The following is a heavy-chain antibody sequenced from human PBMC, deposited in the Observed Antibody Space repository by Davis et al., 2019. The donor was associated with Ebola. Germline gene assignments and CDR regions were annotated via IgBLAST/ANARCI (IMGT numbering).Heavy chain of an antibody. CDR2: ISSSSSTI. V-gene: IGHV3-48*04. J-gene: IGHJ6*03. D-gene: IGHD2-2*01. CDR1: GFTFSSYS. Sequence: PGGSLRLSCAASGFTFSSYSMNWVRQAPGKGLEWVSYISSSSSTIYYADSVKGRFTISRDNAKNSLYLQMNSLRAEDTAVYYCARVVVPAAAYYYYYYMDVWGKGTTVTVSS. CDR3: ARVVVPAAAYYYYYYMDV.